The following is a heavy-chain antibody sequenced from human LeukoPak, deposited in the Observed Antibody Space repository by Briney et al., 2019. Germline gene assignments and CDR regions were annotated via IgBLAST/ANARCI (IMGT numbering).Heavy chain of an antibody. V-gene: IGHV1-69*05. J-gene: IGHJ4*02. Sequence: GASVKVSCKASGGTFSSYAISWVRQAPGQGLEWMGRIIPIFGTANYAQKFQGRVTITTDESTSTAYMELSSLRSEDTAVYYRASVLAAAGRTYWGQGTLVTVSS. CDR2: IIPIFGTA. D-gene: IGHD6-13*01. CDR3: ASVLAAAGRTY. CDR1: GGTFSSYA.